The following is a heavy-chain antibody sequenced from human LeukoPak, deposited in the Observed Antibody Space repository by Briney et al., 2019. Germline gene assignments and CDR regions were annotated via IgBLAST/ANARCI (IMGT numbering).Heavy chain of an antibody. Sequence: GGSLRLSCAASGFTFSSYSMNWVRQAPGKGLEWVSSISSSSSYIYYADSVKGRFTISRDNAKNSLYLQMNSLRAEDTAVYYCASSPFLTIPWFDPWGQGTLVTVSS. J-gene: IGHJ5*02. CDR3: ASSPFLTIPWFDP. CDR1: GFTFSSYS. CDR2: ISSSSSYI. V-gene: IGHV3-21*04.